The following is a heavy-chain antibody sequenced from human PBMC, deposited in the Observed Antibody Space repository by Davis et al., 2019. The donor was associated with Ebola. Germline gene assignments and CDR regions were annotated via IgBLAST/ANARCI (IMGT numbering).Heavy chain of an antibody. V-gene: IGHV4-61*08. CDR3: VRSVNIEYFDD. D-gene: IGHD2/OR15-2a*01. J-gene: IGHJ4*02. Sequence: SETLSLTCAVSGGSISSGGYSWSWIRQPPGKGLEWIGYIYNIGRTNYSPSLRSRVTMSIDTSKNQFSLKLTSVTAADTALYYCVRSVNIEYFDDWGQGTLVTVSS. CDR1: GGSISSGGYS. CDR2: IYNIGRT.